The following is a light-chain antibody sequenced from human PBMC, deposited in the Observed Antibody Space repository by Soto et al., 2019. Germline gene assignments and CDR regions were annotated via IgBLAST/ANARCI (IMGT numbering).Light chain of an antibody. CDR3: SSYTSSPSAVI. CDR2: DVT. V-gene: IGLV2-14*03. CDR1: SSDVGGYNY. Sequence: QSVLTQPASVSGSPGQSITISCTGASSDVGGYNYVSWYQHHPGKAPKLMIYDVTDRPSGVSDRFSGSKSGNTASLTISGLQAEDEADYYCSSYTSSPSAVIFGGGTKVTVL. J-gene: IGLJ2*01.